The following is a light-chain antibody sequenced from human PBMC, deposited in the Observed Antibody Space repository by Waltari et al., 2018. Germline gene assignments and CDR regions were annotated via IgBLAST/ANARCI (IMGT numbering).Light chain of an antibody. Sequence: VQMTQSPSSLSASVGDRVAITCRSSQPIRDALSWYQQKPGTAPKLLIHSASALQTGVPSRFSGIGSGTHFTLTITSLQPEDFATYYGQQSFITPLTFGVGT. CDR1: QPIRDA. CDR2: SAS. CDR3: QQSFITPLT. J-gene: IGKJ4*01. V-gene: IGKV1-39*01.